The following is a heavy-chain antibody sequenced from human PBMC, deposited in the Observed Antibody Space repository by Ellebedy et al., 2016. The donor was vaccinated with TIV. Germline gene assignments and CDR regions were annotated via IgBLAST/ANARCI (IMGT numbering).Heavy chain of an antibody. CDR2: VSSGTAI. V-gene: IGHV3-69-1*01. Sequence: PGGSLRLSCATSGFISSNYAMNWARQAPGKGLESIAYVSSGTAIYYADSVKGRFTISRDNAKRSVHLQMNSLRVDDTAVYYCVREGSESYGAEYFQHWGQGTLVTVSS. CDR1: GFISSNYA. CDR3: VREGSESYGAEYFQH. D-gene: IGHD1-26*01. J-gene: IGHJ1*01.